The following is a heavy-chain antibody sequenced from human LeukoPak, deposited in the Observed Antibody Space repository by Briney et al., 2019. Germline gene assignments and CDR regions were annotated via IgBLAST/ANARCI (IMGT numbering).Heavy chain of an antibody. CDR1: GGSISSYY. V-gene: IGHV4-4*07. J-gene: IGHJ6*02. D-gene: IGHD2-2*01. Sequence: SETLSLTCTVSGGSISSYYWSWIRQPAGKGLEWIGRIYTSGSTNYNPSLKSRVTISVDTSKNQFSLKLSSVTAADTAVYYCARYCSSTSCYLLGYYGMDVWGQGTTVTVSS. CDR2: IYTSGST. CDR3: ARYCSSTSCYLLGYYGMDV.